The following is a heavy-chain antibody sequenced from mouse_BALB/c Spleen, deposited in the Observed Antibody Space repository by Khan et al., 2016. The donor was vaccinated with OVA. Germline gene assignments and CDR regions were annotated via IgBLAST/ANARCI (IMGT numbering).Heavy chain of an antibody. CDR1: GYTFTNFY. CDR2: INPTNGGT. CDR3: TRAPRYYGNSNQAWVDY. D-gene: IGHD2-1*01. V-gene: IGHV1S81*02. Sequence: QVQLQQPGAELVKPGASVKLSCKASGYTFTNFYMYWVRQRPGQGLEWIGQINPTNGGTNFNEKFKTKATLTVDKSSSTAYMQLSSLTSEDSAVYYSTRAPRYYGNSNQAWVDYWGQGTLVTVSA. J-gene: IGHJ3*01.